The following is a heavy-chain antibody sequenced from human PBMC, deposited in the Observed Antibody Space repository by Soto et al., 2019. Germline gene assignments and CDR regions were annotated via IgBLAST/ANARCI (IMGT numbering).Heavy chain of an antibody. CDR1: GFTFSSYE. V-gene: IGHV3-48*03. CDR2: ISSSGSTI. D-gene: IGHD2-15*01. CDR3: ASEPTSRYCSRRRCKGVPF. J-gene: IGHJ4*02. Sequence: GGSLRLSCAASGFTFSSYEMNWARQAPGKGLEWVSYISSSGSTIYYADSVKGRFTISRDNAKNSLYLQMNSLRAEDTAVYYCASEPTSRYCSRRRCKGVPFWGQATLVTVSS.